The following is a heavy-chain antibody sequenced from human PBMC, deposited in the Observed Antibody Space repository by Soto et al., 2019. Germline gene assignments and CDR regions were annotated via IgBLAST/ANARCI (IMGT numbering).Heavy chain of an antibody. CDR3: AKDRVDRTGSAY. J-gene: IGHJ4*02. CDR2: ISGSGGST. V-gene: IGHV3-23*01. D-gene: IGHD3-3*01. Sequence: EVPLLESGGGLVQPGGSLRLSCAASGFTFSSYAMSWVRQAPGKGLEWVSAISGSGGSTYYADSVKGRFTISRDNSKNTLYLQMNSLRAEDTAVYYCAKDRVDRTGSAYWGQGTLVTVSS. CDR1: GFTFSSYA.